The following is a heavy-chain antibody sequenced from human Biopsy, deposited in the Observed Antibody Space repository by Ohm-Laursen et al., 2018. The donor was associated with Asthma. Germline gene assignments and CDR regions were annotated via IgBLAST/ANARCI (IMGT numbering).Heavy chain of an antibody. D-gene: IGHD3-10*01. CDR1: GYTFNSAG. CDR3: ARAVDYSHYYGIDV. CDR2: ISVYNGNT. V-gene: IGHV1-18*01. Sequence: AASVKVSCKTSGYTFNSAGITWVRQAPGQGLEWMGWISVYNGNTKVAQKLQDRVTMITDTSTSTAYMELRSLRSDDTAVYFCARAVDYSHYYGIDVWGQGTTVTDS. J-gene: IGHJ6*02.